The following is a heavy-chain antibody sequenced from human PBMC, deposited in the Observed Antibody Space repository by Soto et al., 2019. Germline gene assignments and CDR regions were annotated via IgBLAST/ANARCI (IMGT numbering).Heavy chain of an antibody. D-gene: IGHD3-22*01. CDR1: GGSISSSSYY. CDR3: ARHFYYYDSSGYYYNGAFDI. Sequence: QLQLQESGPGLVKPSETLSLTCTVSGGSISSSSYYWGWIRQPPGKGLEWIGSIYYSGSTYYNPSLKSRVTTAVDTSKNQFSLKLSSVPAADTAVYYCARHFYYYDSSGYYYNGAFDIWGQGTMVTVSS. CDR2: IYYSGST. J-gene: IGHJ3*02. V-gene: IGHV4-39*01.